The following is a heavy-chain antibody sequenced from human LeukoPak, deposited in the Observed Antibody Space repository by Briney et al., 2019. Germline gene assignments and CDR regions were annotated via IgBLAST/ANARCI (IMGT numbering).Heavy chain of an antibody. V-gene: IGHV3-21*01. J-gene: IGHJ4*02. Sequence: AGGSLRLSCAASGFTFSTSTMNWVRQAPGKGLEWVSSISSSSSYIYYADSVKGRFTISRDNAKNSMYLQMNSLRAEDTAVYYCATQQLGISNWGQGTLVTVSS. D-gene: IGHD6-13*01. CDR2: ISSSSSYI. CDR3: ATQQLGISN. CDR1: GFTFSTST.